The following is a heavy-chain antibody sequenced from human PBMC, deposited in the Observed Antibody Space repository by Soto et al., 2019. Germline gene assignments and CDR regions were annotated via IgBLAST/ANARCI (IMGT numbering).Heavy chain of an antibody. J-gene: IGHJ4*02. Sequence: GGSLRLSCAASGFIFRSYNMNWVRQAPGKGLEWVSSISSSSSYIYYADSVKGRFTISRDNAKNSLYLQMNSLRAEDTAVYYCAKVSSGWYSNFDYWGQGTLVTVSS. D-gene: IGHD6-19*01. CDR3: AKVSSGWYSNFDY. CDR2: ISSSSSYI. CDR1: GFIFRSYN. V-gene: IGHV3-21*04.